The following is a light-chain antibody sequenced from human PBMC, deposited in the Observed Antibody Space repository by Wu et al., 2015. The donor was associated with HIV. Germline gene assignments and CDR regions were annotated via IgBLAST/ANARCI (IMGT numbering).Light chain of an antibody. V-gene: IGKV3D-15*01. CDR3: QQYNTWPYT. Sequence: EIVLEQSPGTLSLAVGDRVAFSCRASESVLHGWIAWYQQRPGQAPRLLMYEAYKRAPGTPDRFIGSGSGTEFTLTVSSMLSEDFTIYFCQQYNTWPYTFGQGTKLEIK. CDR1: ESVLHG. CDR2: EAY. J-gene: IGKJ2*01.